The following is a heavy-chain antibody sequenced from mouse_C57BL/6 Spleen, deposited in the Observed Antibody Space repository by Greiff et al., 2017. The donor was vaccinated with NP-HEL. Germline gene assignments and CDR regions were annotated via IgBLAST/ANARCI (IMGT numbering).Heavy chain of an antibody. CDR1: GFNFSSYA. J-gene: IGHJ4*01. D-gene: IGHD2-12*01. Sequence: EVKLIESGGGLVKPGGSLKLSCAASGFNFSSYAMSWVRQTPEKRLEWVATISDGGSYTYYPANVQGRFTISRDTAKNNLYLQMSQLKTEDTAKYYCARDYDHAMDYWGQGTSVTVSS. CDR3: ARDYDHAMDY. CDR2: ISDGGSYT. V-gene: IGHV5-4*01.